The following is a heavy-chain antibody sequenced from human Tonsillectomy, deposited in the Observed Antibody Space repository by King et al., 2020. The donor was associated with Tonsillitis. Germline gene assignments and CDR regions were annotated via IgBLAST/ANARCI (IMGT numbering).Heavy chain of an antibody. J-gene: IGHJ4*02. Sequence: VQLVESGGGLVKPGRSLRLSCTASGFTFGDYAMSWFRQAPGKGLEWVGFIRSKAYGGTTEYAASVKGRFTISRDDSKSIAYLQMISLKTEDTAVYYCTRFKPWGSYPDYWGQGTLVTVSS. V-gene: IGHV3-49*05. CDR3: TRFKPWGSYPDY. CDR2: IRSKAYGGTT. CDR1: GFTFGDYA. D-gene: IGHD3-16*01.